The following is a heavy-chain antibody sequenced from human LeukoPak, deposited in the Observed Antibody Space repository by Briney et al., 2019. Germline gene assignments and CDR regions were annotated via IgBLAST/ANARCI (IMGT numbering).Heavy chain of an antibody. Sequence: SETLSLTCAVYGGSFSGYYWSWIRQPPGKGLEWIGEINHSGSTNHNPSLKSRVTISVDTSKNQFSLKLSSVTAADTAVYYCARYSGYDTWTVGHWGTGFVDYWGQGTLVTVSS. J-gene: IGHJ4*02. V-gene: IGHV4-34*01. CDR2: INHSGST. CDR1: GGSFSGYY. D-gene: IGHD5-12*01. CDR3: ARYSGYDTWTVGHWGTGFVDY.